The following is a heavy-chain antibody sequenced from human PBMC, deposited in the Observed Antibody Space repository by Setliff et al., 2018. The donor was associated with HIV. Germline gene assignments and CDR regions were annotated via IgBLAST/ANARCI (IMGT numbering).Heavy chain of an antibody. CDR2: IYYSGST. Sequence: SISSGSYYWNWIRQPAGKGLEWIGYIYYSGSTKHNPSLKSRVTISLDTSKNQFSLKLTSVTAAATAVYYCARYSPRGYTLTGPYWGQGTLVTVSS. V-gene: IGHV4-61*10. CDR1: SISSGSYY. D-gene: IGHD6-25*01. CDR3: ARYSPRGYTLTGPY. J-gene: IGHJ4*02.